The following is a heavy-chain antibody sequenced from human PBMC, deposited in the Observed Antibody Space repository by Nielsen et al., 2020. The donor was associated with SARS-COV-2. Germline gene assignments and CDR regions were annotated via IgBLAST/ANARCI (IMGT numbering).Heavy chain of an antibody. D-gene: IGHD1-14*01. CDR3: ARGKRSYSGTFLSYYYYYMDV. J-gene: IGHJ6*03. CDR2: INHSGST. Sequence: WIRQPPGKGLEWIGEINHSGSTNYNPSLKSRVTISVDTSKNQFSLKLSSVTAADTAVYFCARGKRSYSGTFLSYYYYYMDVWGKGTTVTVSS. V-gene: IGHV4-34*01.